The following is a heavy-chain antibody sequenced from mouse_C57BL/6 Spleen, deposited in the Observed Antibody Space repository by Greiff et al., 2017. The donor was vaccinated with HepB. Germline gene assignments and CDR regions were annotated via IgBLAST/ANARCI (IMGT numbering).Heavy chain of an antibody. V-gene: IGHV14-1*01. CDR1: GFNIKDYY. Sequence: EVKLMESGAELVRPGASVKLSCTASGFNIKDYYMHWVKQRPEQGLEWIGRIDPEDGDTEYAPKFQGKATMTADTSSNTAYLQLSSLTSEDTAVYYCSPLYDGSLFAYWGQGTLVTVSA. CDR2: IDPEDGDT. CDR3: SPLYDGSLFAY. J-gene: IGHJ3*01. D-gene: IGHD2-3*01.